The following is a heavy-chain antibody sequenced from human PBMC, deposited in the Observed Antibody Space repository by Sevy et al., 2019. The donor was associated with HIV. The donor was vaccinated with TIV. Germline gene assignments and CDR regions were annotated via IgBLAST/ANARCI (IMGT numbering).Heavy chain of an antibody. J-gene: IGHJ6*02. CDR2: VSWNSVNM. CDR1: GFPFIDQA. V-gene: IGHV3-9*01. D-gene: IGHD2-21*01. Sequence: GGSLRLSCAASGFPFIDQAMHWVRQVPGKGLEWVSGVSWNSVNMGYADSLKGRFTISRDNANHFLYLEMNSLRPEDTAFYYCAKDINRGCDGINCYPYYYYFYGLDVWGQGTTVTVSS. CDR3: AKDINRGCDGINCYPYYYYFYGLDV.